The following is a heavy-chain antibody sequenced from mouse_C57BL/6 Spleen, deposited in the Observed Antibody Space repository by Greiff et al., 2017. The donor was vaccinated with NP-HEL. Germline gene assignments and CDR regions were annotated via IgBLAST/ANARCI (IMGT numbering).Heavy chain of an antibody. D-gene: IGHD1-1*01. V-gene: IGHV1-72*01. CDR3: AREGDYGSSPFGY. Sequence: QVQLQQPGAELVKPGASVKLSCKASGYTFTSYWMHWVKQRPGRGLEWIGRIDPNSGGTKYNEKFKSKATLTVDKPSSTAYMQLNSLTSEDSAVYYCAREGDYGSSPFGYWGQGTTLTVSS. J-gene: IGHJ2*01. CDR2: IDPNSGGT. CDR1: GYTFTSYW.